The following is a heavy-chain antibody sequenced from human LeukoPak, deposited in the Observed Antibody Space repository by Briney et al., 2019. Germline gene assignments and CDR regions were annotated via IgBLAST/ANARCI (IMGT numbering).Heavy chain of an antibody. J-gene: IGHJ4*02. CDR1: GYTFTGYY. Sequence: ASVKVSCKASGYTFTGYYIHWVRQAPGQGLEWMGWINPNSGGTNYAQKIQGRVTMTRDTSISTAYMELSGLRSDDTAMYYCARGRDSGSLDYWGQGTLVTVSS. D-gene: IGHD3-10*01. V-gene: IGHV1-2*02. CDR2: INPNSGGT. CDR3: ARGRDSGSLDY.